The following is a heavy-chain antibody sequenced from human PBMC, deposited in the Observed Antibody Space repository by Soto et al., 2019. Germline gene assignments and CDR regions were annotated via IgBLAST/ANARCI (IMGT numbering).Heavy chain of an antibody. CDR3: VRGDPGACSSTSCSDAFDL. D-gene: IGHD2-2*01. Sequence: QVELQEPGPGLVKPSQTLSLTGTVSGGSISSGDYYWNWIRQPPGKGLEGIGSIYYSGSTTNSPSIKSRVTISVGTSKNQFSLKLSSVTAADTAVYYCVRGDPGACSSTSCSDAFDLWGRGTMVAVSS. CDR2: IYYSGST. J-gene: IGHJ3*01. V-gene: IGHV4-30-4*01. CDR1: GGSISSGDYY.